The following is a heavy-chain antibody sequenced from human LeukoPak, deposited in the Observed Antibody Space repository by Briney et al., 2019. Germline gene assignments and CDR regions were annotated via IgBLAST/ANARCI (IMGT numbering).Heavy chain of an antibody. CDR3: SRGDQLLYFDY. V-gene: IGHV1-18*01. CDR2: ISTYNGDT. CDR1: GYTFTNFG. Sequence: GASVKVSCKAPGYTFTNFGISWVRQAPGQGLEWMGWISTYNGDTNYAQELQGRVTLTTDTSTSTAFMELRSLRSDDTAVYYCSRGDQLLYFDYWGQGTLVTVSS. D-gene: IGHD1-26*01. J-gene: IGHJ4*02.